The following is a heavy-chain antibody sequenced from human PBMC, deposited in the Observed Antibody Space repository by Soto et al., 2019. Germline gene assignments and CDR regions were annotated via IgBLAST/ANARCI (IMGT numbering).Heavy chain of an antibody. D-gene: IGHD4-17*01. J-gene: IGHJ4*02. CDR2: ISSSSSYI. Sequence: GGSLILSCAASGFTFSSYSMNWVRQAPGKGLEWVSSISSSSSYIYYADSVKGRFTISRDNAKNSLYLQMNSLRAEDTAVYYCAREDYGDATSDFDYWGQGTLVTVSS. V-gene: IGHV3-21*01. CDR3: AREDYGDATSDFDY. CDR1: GFTFSSYS.